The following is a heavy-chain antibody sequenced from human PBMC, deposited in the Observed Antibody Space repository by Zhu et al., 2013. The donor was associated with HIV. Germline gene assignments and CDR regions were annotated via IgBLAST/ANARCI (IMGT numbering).Heavy chain of an antibody. J-gene: IGHJ3*02. Sequence: QVQLVQSGAEVKKPGSSVKVSCRASGGTFSSYAISWVRQAPGQGLEWMGWIIPIFGIANYAQKFQGRVTITADESTSTAYMELGSLRSEDTAVYYCASRYCTNGVCYKGAFDIRGQGTMVTVSS. D-gene: IGHD2-8*01. CDR1: GGTFSSYA. V-gene: IGHV1-69*12. CDR3: ASRYCTNGVCYKGAFDI. CDR2: IIPIFGIA.